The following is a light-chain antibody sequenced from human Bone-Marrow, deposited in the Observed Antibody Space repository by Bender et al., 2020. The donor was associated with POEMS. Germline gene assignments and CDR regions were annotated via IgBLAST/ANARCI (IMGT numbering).Light chain of an antibody. V-gene: IGLV4-69*01. J-gene: IGLJ2*01. CDR1: SGHSSSA. Sequence: QVVLTQSPSASAPLGASVRLTCTLSSGHSSSAIAWHQQQPERGPRYLMKLNNDGSHTKGDGIPDRFSGSSSGAERYLTISSLQSEDEADYYCQTWDTGIQVFGGGTKLTVL. CDR3: QTWDTGIQV. CDR2: LNNDGSH.